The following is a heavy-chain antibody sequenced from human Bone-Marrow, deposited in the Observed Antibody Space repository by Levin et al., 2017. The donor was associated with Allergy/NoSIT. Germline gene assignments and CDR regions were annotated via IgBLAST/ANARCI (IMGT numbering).Heavy chain of an antibody. CDR1: EFIFSRYP. CDR3: TRGAGSYPWAVFDH. CDR2: MSNDGNFK. J-gene: IGHJ4*02. D-gene: IGHD3-10*01. Sequence: GGSLRLSCAASEFIFSRYPMHWVRQAPGKGLEWVAVMSNDGNFKSYADSVKGRFTISRDNSEDTLYLQMNSLRPEDTGVYFCTRGAGSYPWAVFDHWGQGVVVTVSS. V-gene: IGHV3-30*04.